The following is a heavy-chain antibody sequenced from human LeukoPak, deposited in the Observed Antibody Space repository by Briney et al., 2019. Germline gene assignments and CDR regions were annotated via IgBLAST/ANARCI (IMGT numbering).Heavy chain of an antibody. J-gene: IGHJ4*02. CDR1: GGSYSGYY. Sequence: SETLSLTCAVYGGSYSGYYWSWMRQPPGKGPEWIGEINHSGSTNYNPSLKSRVTISVDTSKNQFSLKLSSVTAADTAVYYCARRSGSYYHYWGQGTLVTVSS. CDR2: INHSGST. D-gene: IGHD1-26*01. V-gene: IGHV4-34*01. CDR3: ARRSGSYYHY.